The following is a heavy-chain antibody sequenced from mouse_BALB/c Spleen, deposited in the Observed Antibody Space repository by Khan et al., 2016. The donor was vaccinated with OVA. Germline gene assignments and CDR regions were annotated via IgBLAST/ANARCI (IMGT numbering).Heavy chain of an antibody. V-gene: IGHV5-6-5*01. Sequence: EVELVESGGGLVKPGGSLKLSCAASGFTFSNYAMSWVRQTPEKRLEWVASISSGSSPYYPDSVKGRFTISRDNARNILYLQMSSRRSEDMAMYYCARDYWFAYGGQGTLVTVSA. CDR2: ISSGSSP. CDR1: GFTFSNYA. CDR3: ARDYWFAY. J-gene: IGHJ3*01.